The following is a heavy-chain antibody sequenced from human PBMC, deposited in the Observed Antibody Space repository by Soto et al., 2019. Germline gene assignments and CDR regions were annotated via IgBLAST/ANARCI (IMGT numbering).Heavy chain of an antibody. Sequence: QVQLQESGPGLVKPSQTLSLTCTVSGGSISSGGDYWSWIRQHPGKGLEWIGYIYYSGSTYYNPALKNRVTLSVDTSKNHFSLKLSSVTAADTAVYYCARATPYYYYGMDVWGQVTTVTVSS. J-gene: IGHJ6*02. CDR3: ARATPYYYYGMDV. D-gene: IGHD2-15*01. CDR1: GGSISSGGDY. V-gene: IGHV4-31*03. CDR2: IYYSGST.